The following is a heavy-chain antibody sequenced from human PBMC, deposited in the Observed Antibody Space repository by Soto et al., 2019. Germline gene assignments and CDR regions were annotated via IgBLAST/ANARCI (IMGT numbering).Heavy chain of an antibody. CDR1: GFTFRNYA. Sequence: GGSLRLSCAASGFTFRNYAMGWVRQAPRRGLEWLSTIGGDDTTAYVDSVKGRFIISRDNSKNTLFLQMSSLGAEDSAFYYCGTVRYEPAAGGHYYFDFWGQGTLVTVSS. V-gene: IGHV3-23*01. CDR3: GTVRYEPAAGGHYYFDF. CDR2: IGGDDTT. J-gene: IGHJ4*02. D-gene: IGHD6-13*01.